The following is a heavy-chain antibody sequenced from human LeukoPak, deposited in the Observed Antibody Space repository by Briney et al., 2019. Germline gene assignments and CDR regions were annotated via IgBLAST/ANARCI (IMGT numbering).Heavy chain of an antibody. V-gene: IGHV4-30-2*01. CDR3: ASSSSWGYYYYGMDV. CDR2: IYHSGST. J-gene: IGHJ6*02. CDR1: GGSISSSSYS. Sequence: PSETLSLTCTVSGGSISSSSYSWSWIRQPPGKGLEWIGYIYHSGSTYYNPSLKSRVTISVDRSKNQFSLKLSSVTAADTAVYYCASSSSWGYYYYGMDVWGQGTTVTVSS. D-gene: IGHD6-13*01.